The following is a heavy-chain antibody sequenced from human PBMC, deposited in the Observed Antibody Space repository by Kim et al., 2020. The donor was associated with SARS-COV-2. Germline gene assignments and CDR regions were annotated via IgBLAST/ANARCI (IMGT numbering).Heavy chain of an antibody. CDR3: AKEVGGEWLVRGGKYFDY. D-gene: IGHD6-19*01. V-gene: IGHV3-23*01. CDR2: ISGSGGTT. Sequence: GGSLRLSCAASGLSFSNFAMSWVRQASGKGLEWVSAISGSGGTTYYADSVKGRFTISRDNSKNTLYLQMNSLRAEDTAIYYCAKEVGGEWLVRGGKYFDYWGQGTLVTVSS. J-gene: IGHJ4*02. CDR1: GLSFSNFA.